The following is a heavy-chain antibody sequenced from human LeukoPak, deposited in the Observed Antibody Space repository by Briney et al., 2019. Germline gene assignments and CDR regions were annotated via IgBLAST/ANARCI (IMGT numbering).Heavy chain of an antibody. Sequence: GASVKVSCKASGYTLTNYPIKWVRQAPGQGLEWMGWISAYNGNTNYAQKFQGRVTMTRNTSISTAYMELSSLRSEDTAVYYCARGPRAVAGNNWFDPWGQGTLVTVSS. CDR3: ARGPRAVAGNNWFDP. CDR2: ISAYNGNT. V-gene: IGHV1-8*02. J-gene: IGHJ5*02. CDR1: GYTLTNYP. D-gene: IGHD6-19*01.